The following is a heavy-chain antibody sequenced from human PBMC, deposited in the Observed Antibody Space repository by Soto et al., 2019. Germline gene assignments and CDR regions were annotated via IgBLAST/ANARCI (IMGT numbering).Heavy chain of an antibody. D-gene: IGHD2-15*01. CDR2: ISYDGSNK. V-gene: IGHV3-30*18. CDR1: GFTFSSYG. Sequence: GGSPRLSCAASGFTFSSYGMHWVRQAPGKGLEWVAVISYDGSNKYYADSVKGRFTISRDNSKNTLYLQMNSLRAEDTAVYYCAKDRGCSGGSCYLGAMDVWGQGTTVTVSS. J-gene: IGHJ6*02. CDR3: AKDRGCSGGSCYLGAMDV.